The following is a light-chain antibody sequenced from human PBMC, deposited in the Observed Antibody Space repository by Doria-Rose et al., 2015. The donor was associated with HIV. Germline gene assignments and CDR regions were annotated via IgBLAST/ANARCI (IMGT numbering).Light chain of an antibody. J-gene: IGKJ1*01. V-gene: IGKV3-20*01. CDR3: HQYGTSWT. Sequence: EIVLTQSPGTLSLSPGERATLSCRASQSFSITYLAWYQQKPGQAPSLLIYDGSTRATGIPDRFSASGSGTDFTLTINRLEPEDFALYYCHQYGTSWTFGQGTKAEI. CDR2: DGS. CDR1: QSFSITY.